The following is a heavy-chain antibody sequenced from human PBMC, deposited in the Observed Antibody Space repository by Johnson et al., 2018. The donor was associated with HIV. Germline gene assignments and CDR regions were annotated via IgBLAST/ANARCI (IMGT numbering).Heavy chain of an antibody. Sequence: QMLLVESGGGLVQPGGSLRLSCAASGFTFSDYYMSWIRQAPGKGLEWVSYITSTGITVYYTDSVKGRFTISRDNAKNSLSLQMNSLRAEDTAVYYCARAPEVRGVDAFDFWGQGTMVTVSS. CDR3: ARAPEVRGVDAFDF. J-gene: IGHJ3*01. CDR2: ITSTGITV. D-gene: IGHD3-10*01. V-gene: IGHV3-11*04. CDR1: GFTFSDYY.